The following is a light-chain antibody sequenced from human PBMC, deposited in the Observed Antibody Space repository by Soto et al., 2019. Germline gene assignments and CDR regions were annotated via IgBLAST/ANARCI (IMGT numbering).Light chain of an antibody. V-gene: IGKV3D-20*02. Sequence: EIVLTQSPATLSVSPGERATLSCRASQSLGSRSLAWYQQKPGQAPRLLIYDASSRATGIPDRFSGGGSGTDFTLTISRLEPEDFAVYYCQQYNNWWTFGQGTKVDIK. J-gene: IGKJ1*01. CDR3: QQYNNWWT. CDR2: DAS. CDR1: QSLGSRS.